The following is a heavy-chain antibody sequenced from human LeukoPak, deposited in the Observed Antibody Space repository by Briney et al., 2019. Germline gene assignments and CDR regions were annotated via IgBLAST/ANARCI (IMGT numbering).Heavy chain of an antibody. V-gene: IGHV4-34*01. CDR1: GGSFSGYY. J-gene: IGHJ3*01. Sequence: PSETLSLTCAVYGGSFSGYYWSWIRQPPGKGLEWIGEINHSGSTNYNPSLKSRVTVSVDTSKNQFSLRLTSVTAADTAVYYCARHQAGIAADAFDVWGQGTMVTVSS. CDR2: INHSGST. CDR3: ARHQAGIAADAFDV. D-gene: IGHD6-13*01.